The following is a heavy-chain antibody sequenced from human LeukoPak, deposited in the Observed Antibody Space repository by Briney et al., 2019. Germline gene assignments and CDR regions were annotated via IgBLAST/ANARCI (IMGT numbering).Heavy chain of an antibody. CDR2: FSGSDDST. CDR3: AKGSRTSSYTGADF. V-gene: IGHV3-23*01. J-gene: IGHJ4*02. CDR1: GFTFSSYA. Sequence: GGSLRLSCAASGFTFSSYAMSWVRQAPGKGLEWVSTFSGSDDSTYYADSVKGRFTISRDNSKDTLYLRMSSLRVEDTAVYYCAKGSRTSSYTGADFWGQGTLVTVSS. D-gene: IGHD2-2*02.